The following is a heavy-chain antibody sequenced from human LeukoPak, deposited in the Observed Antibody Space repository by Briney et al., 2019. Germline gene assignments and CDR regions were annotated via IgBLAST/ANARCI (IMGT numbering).Heavy chain of an antibody. CDR2: IYYSGST. J-gene: IGHJ4*02. CDR1: GGSISSGDYY. V-gene: IGHV4-30-4*08. D-gene: IGHD3-22*01. Sequence: SETLSLTCTVSGGSISSGDYYWSWIRPPPGKGLEWIGYIYYSGSTYYNPSLKSRVTLSEYPDKDQFSLELSLITADDSAVIYWACEDDSSGLLDYWGPRTLVTVSS. CDR3: ACEDDSSGLLDY.